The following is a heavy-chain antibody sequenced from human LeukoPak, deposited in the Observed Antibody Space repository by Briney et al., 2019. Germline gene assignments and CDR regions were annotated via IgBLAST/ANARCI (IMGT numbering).Heavy chain of an antibody. CDR1: GGSISSYY. V-gene: IGHV4-59*08. CDR2: IYYSGST. J-gene: IGHJ3*02. CDR3: ARRVRWRYDAFDI. D-gene: IGHD4-17*01. Sequence: PSETLSLTCTVSGGSISSYYWSWIRQPPGKGLEWIGYIYYSGSTNYNPSPKSRVTISVDTSKNQFSLKLSSVTAADTAVYYCARRVRWRYDAFDIWGQGTMVTVSS.